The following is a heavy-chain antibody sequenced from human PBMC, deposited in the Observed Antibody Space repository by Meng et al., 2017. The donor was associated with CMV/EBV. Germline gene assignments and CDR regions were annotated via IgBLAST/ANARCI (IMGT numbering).Heavy chain of an antibody. CDR1: GFTFSSYW. CDR2: IKQDGSEK. V-gene: IGHV3-7*01. D-gene: IGHD4-17*01. J-gene: IGHJ4*02. CDR3: ARDYGDYGLDY. Sequence: GGSLRLSCAVSGFTFSSYWMSWVRQAPGKGLEWVANIKQDGSEKYYVDSVKGRFTISRDNAKNSLYLQMNSLRAEDTAVYYCARDYGDYGLDYWGQGTMVTVSS.